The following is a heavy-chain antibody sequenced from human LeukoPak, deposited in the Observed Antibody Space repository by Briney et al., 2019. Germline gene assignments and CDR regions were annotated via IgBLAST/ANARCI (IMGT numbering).Heavy chain of an antibody. CDR2: IKTKNGNT. Sequence: GSLKVSCKASGYTFTSYGISWVRQAPGQGLEWMGWIKTKNGNTNYAQKLQGRVTMTTDTSTSTAYMELRSLRSDDTAVYYCARDRAHCSGGSCYSPNGFDPWGQGTLVSVPS. CDR3: ARDRAHCSGGSCYSPNGFDP. J-gene: IGHJ5*02. D-gene: IGHD2-15*01. CDR1: GYTFTSYG. V-gene: IGHV1-18*01.